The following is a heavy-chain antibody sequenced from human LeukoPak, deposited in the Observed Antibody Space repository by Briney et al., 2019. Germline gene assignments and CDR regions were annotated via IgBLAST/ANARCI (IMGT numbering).Heavy chain of an antibody. CDR2: IQFDGSNK. CDR3: ARDFYGYGSLDY. J-gene: IGHJ4*02. V-gene: IGHV3-30*02. Sequence: PGGSLRLSCAASGFTFSNYGMHWVRQAPGKGLEWVALIQFDGSNKYYADSVKGRFTISRDNSKSTLYLQMNSLRAEDTAVYYCARDFYGYGSLDYWGQGTLVTVSS. D-gene: IGHD2/OR15-2a*01. CDR1: GFTFSNYG.